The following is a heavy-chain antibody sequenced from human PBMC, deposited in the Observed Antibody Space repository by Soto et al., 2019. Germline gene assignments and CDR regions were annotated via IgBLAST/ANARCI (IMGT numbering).Heavy chain of an antibody. J-gene: IGHJ3*02. CDR2: ISYDGSNK. D-gene: IGHD5-12*01. CDR3: AKPEYSGYGDAFDI. V-gene: IGHV3-30*18. CDR1: GFTFSSYG. Sequence: QVQLVESGGGMVQPGRSLRLSCAASGFTFSSYGMHWVRQAPGKGLEWVAVISYDGSNKYYADSVKGRFTISRDNSKNTLYLQMNSLRAEDTAVYYCAKPEYSGYGDAFDIWGQGTMVTVSS.